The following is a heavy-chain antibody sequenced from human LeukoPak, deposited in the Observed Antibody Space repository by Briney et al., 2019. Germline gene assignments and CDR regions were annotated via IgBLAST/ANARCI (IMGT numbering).Heavy chain of an antibody. D-gene: IGHD3-10*01. V-gene: IGHV3-30*04. J-gene: IGHJ6*03. Sequence: GGSLRLSCAASGFTFSSYAMHWVRQAPGKGLEGVAVISYDGSNKYYADSVKGRFTISRDNSKNTLSLQMNSLRAEDTAVYYCARSTMVRGVVVTNYYYYYMDVWGKGTTVTVSS. CDR2: ISYDGSNK. CDR3: ARSTMVRGVVVTNYYYYYMDV. CDR1: GFTFSSYA.